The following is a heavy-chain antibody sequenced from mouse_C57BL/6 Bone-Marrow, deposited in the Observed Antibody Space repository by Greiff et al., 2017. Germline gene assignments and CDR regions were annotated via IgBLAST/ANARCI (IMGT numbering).Heavy chain of an antibody. V-gene: IGHV5-12*01. D-gene: IGHD1-1*01. CDR3: ASRLYGSSYGWYFDV. CDR1: GFTFSDYY. CDR2: ISNGGGST. Sequence: EVHLVESGGGLVQPGGSLKLSCAASGFTFSDYYMYWVRQTPEKRLEWVAYISNGGGSTYYPDTVKGRFTISRDNAKNTLYLQISRLKSEDTAMYYCASRLYGSSYGWYFDVWGTGTTVTVSS. J-gene: IGHJ1*03.